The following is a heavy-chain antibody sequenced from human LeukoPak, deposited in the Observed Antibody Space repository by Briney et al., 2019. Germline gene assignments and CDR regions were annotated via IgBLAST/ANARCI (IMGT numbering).Heavy chain of an antibody. Sequence: GGSLRLSCAASGFTFRSYWMSWVRQAPGKGLEWVANIKQDGSEKNYVDSVKGRFTISRDNAKNSLYLQMNSLRAEDTAVYYCASGLELDYWGQGTLVTVSS. V-gene: IGHV3-7*03. J-gene: IGHJ4*02. CDR3: ASGLELDY. CDR1: GFTFRSYW. CDR2: IKQDGSEK.